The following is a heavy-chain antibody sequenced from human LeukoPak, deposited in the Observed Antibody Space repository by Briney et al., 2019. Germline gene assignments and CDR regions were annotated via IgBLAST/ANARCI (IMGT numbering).Heavy chain of an antibody. Sequence: GGSLRLSCAASGFTFSSYAMSWVRQAPGKGLGWVSAISGSGGSTYYADSVKGRFTISRDNSKSTLYLQMNSLRAEDTAVYYCAKDLYSANDAFDIWGQGTMVTVSS. V-gene: IGHV3-23*01. CDR3: AKDLYSANDAFDI. J-gene: IGHJ3*02. D-gene: IGHD2-15*01. CDR2: ISGSGGST. CDR1: GFTFSSYA.